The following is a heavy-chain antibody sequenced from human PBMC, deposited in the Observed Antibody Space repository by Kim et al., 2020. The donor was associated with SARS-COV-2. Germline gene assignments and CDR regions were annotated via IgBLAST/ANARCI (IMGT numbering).Heavy chain of an antibody. CDR2: ISSSSSYI. Sequence: GGSLRLSCAASGFTFSSYSMNWVRQAPGKGLEWVSSISSSSSYIYYADSVKGRFTISRDNAKNSLYLQMNSLRAEDTAVYYCARGDYDILTGYYPSRKNDYWGQGTLVTVSS. J-gene: IGHJ4*02. V-gene: IGHV3-21*01. D-gene: IGHD3-9*01. CDR3: ARGDYDILTGYYPSRKNDY. CDR1: GFTFSSYS.